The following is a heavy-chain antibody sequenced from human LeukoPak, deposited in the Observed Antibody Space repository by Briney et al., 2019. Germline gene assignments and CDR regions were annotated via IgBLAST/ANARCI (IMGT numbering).Heavy chain of an antibody. Sequence: SETLSLTCTVSGGSISNSGYYWGWIRQPPGKGLEWIGSVYYSGNTNYNPSLKNRVTISVDTSKNQFSLKLRSVTAADTAVYYCARGDAFDIWGQGTMVTVSS. CDR1: GGSISNSGYY. J-gene: IGHJ3*02. CDR3: ARGDAFDI. CDR2: VYYSGNT. V-gene: IGHV4-39*01.